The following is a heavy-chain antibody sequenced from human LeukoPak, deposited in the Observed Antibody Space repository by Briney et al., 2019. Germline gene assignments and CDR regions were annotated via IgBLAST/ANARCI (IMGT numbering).Heavy chain of an antibody. V-gene: IGHV4-59*01. CDR3: ARVERIAAAGYYFDY. CDR2: IYYSGST. CDR1: GGSISSYY. J-gene: IGHJ4*02. Sequence: SETLSLTCTASGGSISSYYWSWIRQPPGKGLEWIGYIYYSGSTNYNPSLKSRVTISVDTSKNQFSLKLSSVTAADTAVYYCARVERIAAAGYYFDYWGQGTLVTVSS. D-gene: IGHD6-13*01.